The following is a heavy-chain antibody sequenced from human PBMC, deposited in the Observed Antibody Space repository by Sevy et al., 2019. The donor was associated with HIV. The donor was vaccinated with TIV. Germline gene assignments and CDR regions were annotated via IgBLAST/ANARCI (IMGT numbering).Heavy chain of an antibody. CDR2: ISSSGSAI. CDR3: ARITGWRFDY. Sequence: GGSLRLSCGASGFTFSDYYRSWIRQAPGKGLEWISYISSSGSAIYYADPVKGRLTITRDNAKNLQYLQMNSLRAEDTAVYYCARITGWRFDYWGQGTLVTVSS. V-gene: IGHV3-11*04. J-gene: IGHJ4*02. D-gene: IGHD6-19*01. CDR1: GFTFSDYY.